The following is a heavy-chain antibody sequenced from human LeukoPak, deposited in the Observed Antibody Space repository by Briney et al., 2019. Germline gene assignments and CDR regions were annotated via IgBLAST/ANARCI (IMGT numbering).Heavy chain of an antibody. V-gene: IGHV4-30-2*01. Sequence: PSETLSLTCAVSGGSISSGGYSWSWIRQPPGKGLEWIGYIYHSGSTYYNPSLKSRVTISVDRSKNQFSLKLSSVTAADTAVYYCAREQSDGGFWSGFDYWGQGTLVTVSS. CDR1: GGSISSGGYS. CDR2: IYHSGST. D-gene: IGHD3-3*01. J-gene: IGHJ4*02. CDR3: AREQSDGGFWSGFDY.